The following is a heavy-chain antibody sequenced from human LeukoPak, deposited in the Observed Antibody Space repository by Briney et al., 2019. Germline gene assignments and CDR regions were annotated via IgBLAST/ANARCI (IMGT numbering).Heavy chain of an antibody. CDR1: GGSISSTSYY. Sequence: SETLSLTCAVSGGSISSTSYYWAWIRQPPGXXXXXXXXXXYSGSTYHNPSLKSRVTMSVDTSRNQFSLKLSSVDAADTAVYYCAKAGVRYFDSSGLYAFDFWGQGTTVTVSS. CDR3: AKAGVRYFDSSGLYAFDF. D-gene: IGHD3-22*01. V-gene: IGHV4-39*01. CDR2: XXYSGST. J-gene: IGHJ3*01.